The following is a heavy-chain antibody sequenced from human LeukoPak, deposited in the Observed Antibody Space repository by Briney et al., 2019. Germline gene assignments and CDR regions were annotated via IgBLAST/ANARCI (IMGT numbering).Heavy chain of an antibody. J-gene: IGHJ4*02. CDR3: ARHSTFFGVVIIKGRVRGPFDY. D-gene: IGHD3-3*01. V-gene: IGHV4-34*01. CDR1: GGSISSYY. Sequence: SETLSLTCTVSGGSISSYYWSWIRQPPGKGLEWIGEINHSGSTNYNPSLKSRVTISVDTSKNQFSLKLSSVTAADTAVYYCARHSTFFGVVIIKGRVRGPFDYWGQGTLVTVSS. CDR2: INHSGST.